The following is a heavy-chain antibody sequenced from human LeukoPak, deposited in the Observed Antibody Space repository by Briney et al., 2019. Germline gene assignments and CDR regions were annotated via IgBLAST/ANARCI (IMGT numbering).Heavy chain of an antibody. CDR3: AKDEASRIAVAGFFDY. D-gene: IGHD6-19*01. Sequence: PGGSLRLSCAASGFTFSSYGMHWVRQAPAKGLEWVAFIRYDGRNKYYADSVKGRFTISRDNSKNTLYLQMNSLRAEDTAVYYCAKDEASRIAVAGFFDYWGQGTLVTVSS. J-gene: IGHJ4*02. CDR2: IRYDGRNK. CDR1: GFTFSSYG. V-gene: IGHV3-30*02.